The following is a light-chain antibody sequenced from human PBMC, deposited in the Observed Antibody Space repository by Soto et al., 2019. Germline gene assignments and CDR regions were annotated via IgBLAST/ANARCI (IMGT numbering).Light chain of an antibody. Sequence: DIQMTQSPSSLSASVGDRVTITCRASQSISSYLHWYQQKPWKAPKLLIYAASSLQSGVPSRFSGSGSGTNFTLTISSLQPEDFATYYCQQIYSTPLTFGGGTKVEIK. CDR3: QQIYSTPLT. J-gene: IGKJ4*01. CDR2: AAS. CDR1: QSISSY. V-gene: IGKV1-39*01.